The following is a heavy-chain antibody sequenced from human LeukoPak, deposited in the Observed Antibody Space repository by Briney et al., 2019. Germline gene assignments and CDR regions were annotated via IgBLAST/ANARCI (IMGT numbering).Heavy chain of an antibody. V-gene: IGHV3-7*01. Sequence: GGSLRLSCAGSGFTFSSHWINWARQAPGKGLEWVANIHEDGSDKYYVDSVKGRFTISRDNAKNSLSLLMNSLRAEDTAVYYCARDGGSGILDWGQGTLVTVSS. D-gene: IGHD3-10*01. J-gene: IGHJ4*02. CDR1: GFTFSSHW. CDR3: ARDGGSGILD. CDR2: IHEDGSDK.